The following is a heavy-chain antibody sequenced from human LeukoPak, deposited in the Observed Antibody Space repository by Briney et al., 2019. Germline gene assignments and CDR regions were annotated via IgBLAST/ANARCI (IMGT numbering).Heavy chain of an antibody. J-gene: IGHJ4*02. CDR3: ARDVVGSLDY. D-gene: IGHD2-15*01. V-gene: IGHV3-7*01. Sequence: GGSLRLSCVGSGFSFSNYWMAWVRQAPGKGPEWVANMKQDGSARHYADSVKGRFTISRDNAQNSVYLRMNSLRAEDMAVYYCARDVVGSLDYWGLGTLVTVSS. CDR1: GFSFSNYW. CDR2: MKQDGSAR.